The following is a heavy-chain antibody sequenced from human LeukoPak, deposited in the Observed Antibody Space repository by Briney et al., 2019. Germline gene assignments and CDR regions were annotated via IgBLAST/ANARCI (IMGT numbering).Heavy chain of an antibody. J-gene: IGHJ5*02. V-gene: IGHV4-39*01. CDR2: VYYAGST. D-gene: IGHD3-22*01. CDR3: ARGSGTYYYDSGGYLNWFDP. CDR1: GGSISSSGYY. Sequence: SETPSLTCTVSGGSISSSGYYWVWIRQPPGKGLEWIGTVYYAGSTYYNPSLKSRVTISEDTSRNQFSLKLNSMTAADTAVYYCARGSGTYYYDSGGYLNWFDPWGQGILVTVSS.